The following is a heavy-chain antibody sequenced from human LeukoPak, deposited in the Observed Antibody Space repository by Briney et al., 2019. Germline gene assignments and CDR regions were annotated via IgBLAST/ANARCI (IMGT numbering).Heavy chain of an antibody. CDR1: GFTFSSDA. CDR2: ISGGGGST. V-gene: IGHV3-23*01. Sequence: GGSLRLSCAASGFTFSSDAMSWVRQAPGKGLEWVSAISGGGGSTYYADSVKGRFTISRDNSKNTLYLQMNSLRAEDTAVYYCAKGRGFTVSNRGDYFDFWGQGILVTVSS. J-gene: IGHJ4*02. D-gene: IGHD3-10*01. CDR3: AKGRGFTVSNRGDYFDF.